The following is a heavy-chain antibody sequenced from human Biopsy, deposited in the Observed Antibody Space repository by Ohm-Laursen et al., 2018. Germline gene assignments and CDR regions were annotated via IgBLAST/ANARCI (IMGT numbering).Heavy chain of an antibody. CDR2: NIPILGTG. D-gene: IGHD3-9*01. CDR3: ATKLTGYFHH. J-gene: IGHJ1*01. V-gene: IGHV1-69*06. CDR1: GGTFSNYG. Sequence: SVKVSCKAPGGTFSNYGVNWARQAPGQGLEWLGGNIPILGTGNYAQKFQDRVTVAADTSTSTATMELRSLRSDDTAVYYCATKLTGYFHHWGQGTLVIVSS.